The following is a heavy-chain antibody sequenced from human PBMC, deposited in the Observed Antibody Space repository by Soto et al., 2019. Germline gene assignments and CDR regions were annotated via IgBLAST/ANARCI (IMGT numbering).Heavy chain of an antibody. V-gene: IGHV3-30*18. CDR1: GFTFSSYG. Sequence: GGSLRLSCAASGFTFSSYGMHWVRQAPGKGLEWVAVISYDGSNKYYADSVKGRFTISRDNSKNTLYLQMNSLRAEDTAVYYCAKDLTIFGVVRTAYYMDVWGKGTTVTVSS. D-gene: IGHD3-3*01. CDR2: ISYDGSNK. J-gene: IGHJ6*03. CDR3: AKDLTIFGVVRTAYYMDV.